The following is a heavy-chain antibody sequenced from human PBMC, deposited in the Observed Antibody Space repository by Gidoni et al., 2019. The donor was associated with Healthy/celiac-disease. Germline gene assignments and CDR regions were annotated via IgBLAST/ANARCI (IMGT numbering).Heavy chain of an antibody. J-gene: IGHJ4*02. D-gene: IGHD6-6*01. CDR1: GGTFSSYA. V-gene: IGHV1-69*04. Sequence: QVQLVQSGAEVKKPGSSVQVSCKASGGTFSSYAISWVRQAPGQGLEWMGRIIPIHGIANYAQKFQGRVTITADKYKSTAYMELSSLRSEDTAVYYCASIAARLYFDYWGQGTLVTVSS. CDR2: IIPIHGIA. CDR3: ASIAARLYFDY.